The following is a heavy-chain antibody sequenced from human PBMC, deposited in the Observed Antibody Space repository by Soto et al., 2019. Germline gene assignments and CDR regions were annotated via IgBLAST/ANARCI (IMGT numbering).Heavy chain of an antibody. CDR2: ISPSGGST. V-gene: IGHV1-46*01. CDR3: ARDREGSGWYLWDY. D-gene: IGHD6-19*01. J-gene: IGHJ4*02. Sequence: ASVKVSCKASGYTFTSYYMHWVRQAPGQGLEWMGIISPSGGSTSYAQKFQGRVTITADESTSTAYMELSSLRSEDTAVYYCARDREGSGWYLWDYWGQGTLVTVSS. CDR1: GYTFTSYY.